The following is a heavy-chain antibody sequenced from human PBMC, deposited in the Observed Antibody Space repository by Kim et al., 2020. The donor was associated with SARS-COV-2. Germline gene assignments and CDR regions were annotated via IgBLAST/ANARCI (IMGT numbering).Heavy chain of an antibody. Sequence: GRVTITRDTSASTAYMELSSLRSEDTAVYYCAREQQLVPRDYYYYYGMDVWGQGTTVTVSS. V-gene: IGHV1-3*01. CDR3: AREQQLVPRDYYYYYGMDV. D-gene: IGHD6-13*01. J-gene: IGHJ6*02.